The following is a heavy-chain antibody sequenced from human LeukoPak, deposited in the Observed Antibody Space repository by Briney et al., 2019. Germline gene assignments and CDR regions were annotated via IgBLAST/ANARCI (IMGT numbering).Heavy chain of an antibody. CDR2: ISAYNGNT. CDR3: ARVRCRSTSCYYFDY. CDR1: GYTFTSYG. V-gene: IGHV1-18*01. D-gene: IGHD2-2*01. Sequence: ASVKFSCKASGYTFTSYGISWVRQGPGQGLEWMGWISAYNGNTNYAQKLQGRVTMTSDTSTSTAYMELRSLRSDDTAVYYCARVRCRSTSCYYFDYWGQGTLVTVSS. J-gene: IGHJ4*02.